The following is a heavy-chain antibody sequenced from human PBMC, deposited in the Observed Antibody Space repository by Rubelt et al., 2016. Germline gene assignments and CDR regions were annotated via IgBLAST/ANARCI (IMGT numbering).Heavy chain of an antibody. CDR1: GFTFSSYA. V-gene: IGHV3-23*01. CDR3: AKEGEQYYFQWSSRGDH. CDR2: ISGSGGST. D-gene: IGHD2/OR15-2a*01. Sequence: EAQLLESGGGLVQPGESVRLSCAASGFTFSSYAMSWVRQAPGKGLEWVSAISGSGGSTYYADSVKGRVTISRDNSKNTLYLQMNSRRAEDTAVYHCAKEGEQYYFQWSSRGDHWGQGTLVTVSS. J-gene: IGHJ5*02.